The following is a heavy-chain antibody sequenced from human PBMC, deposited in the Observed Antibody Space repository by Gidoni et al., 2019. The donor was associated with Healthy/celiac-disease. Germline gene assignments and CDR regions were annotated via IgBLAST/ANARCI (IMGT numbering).Heavy chain of an antibody. CDR1: GFTFSSYS. D-gene: IGHD6-19*01. Sequence: QVQLVESGGGVVQPGRSLRLSWAASGFTFSSYSMRCVRQAPGKGLEWVAVISYDGSNKYYADSVKGRFTISRDNSKNTLYLQMNSLRAEDTAVYYCARGTVAARFDLWGRGTLVTVSS. CDR2: ISYDGSNK. CDR3: ARGTVAARFDL. V-gene: IGHV3-30*01. J-gene: IGHJ2*01.